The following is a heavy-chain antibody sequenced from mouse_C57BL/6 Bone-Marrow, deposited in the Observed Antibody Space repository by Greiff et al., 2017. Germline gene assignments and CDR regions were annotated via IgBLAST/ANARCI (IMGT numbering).Heavy chain of an antibody. CDR2: INPNNGGT. J-gene: IGHJ3*01. Sequence: EVQLQQSGPELVKPGASVKIPCKASGYTFTDYNMDWVKQSHGKSLEWIGDINPNNGGTIYNQKFKGKATLTVGQSSSTAYMELRSLTSEDTAGSYCARRGYYREFAYGGQGTLVTVSA. D-gene: IGHD2-12*01. V-gene: IGHV1-18*01. CDR3: ARRGYYREFAY. CDR1: GYTFTDYN.